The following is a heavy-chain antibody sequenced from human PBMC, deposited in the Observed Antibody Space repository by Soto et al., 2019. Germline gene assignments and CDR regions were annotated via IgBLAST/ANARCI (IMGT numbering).Heavy chain of an antibody. D-gene: IGHD5-12*01. CDR3: ARGVATIGP. CDR2: IYYSGST. CDR1: GDSISSYY. Sequence: QVQLQESGPRLVKPSETLSLTCTVSGDSISSYYWTWIRQPPGKGLEWIGYIYYSGSTNYNDSLKSRVTISVDTSKNQFSLKLTSVTAADTAVYYCARGVATIGPWGQGTLVTVSS. V-gene: IGHV4-59*01. J-gene: IGHJ5*02.